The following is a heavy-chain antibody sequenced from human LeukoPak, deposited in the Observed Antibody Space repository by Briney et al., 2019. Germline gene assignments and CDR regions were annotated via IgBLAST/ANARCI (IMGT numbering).Heavy chain of an antibody. V-gene: IGHV3-23*01. Sequence: GGSLRLSCAASGFTFSSYAMSWVRQAPGKGLEWVSGLSASGGLTYYSDSVKGRFTISRDNSKNTLYLQMNSLRADDTAVYYCAKGGSSYSEMDYWGQGTLVTVSS. D-gene: IGHD4-11*01. CDR1: GFTFSSYA. J-gene: IGHJ4*02. CDR2: LSASGGLT. CDR3: AKGGSSYSEMDY.